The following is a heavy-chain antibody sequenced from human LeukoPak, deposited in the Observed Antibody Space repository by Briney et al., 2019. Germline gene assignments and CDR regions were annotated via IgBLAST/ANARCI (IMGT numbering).Heavy chain of an antibody. V-gene: IGHV3-23*01. CDR3: AKTTSGYSSGRYPGWPVDY. D-gene: IGHD6-19*01. CDR1: GFTFRSHA. J-gene: IGHJ4*02. CDR2: ISGSGGDT. Sequence: PGGSLGLPCEASGFTFRSHAVYWVRQAPGKGLEWVSGISGSGGDTYYADPVEGRFTISRDNSKNMVYLQMNSLSTEDTAVYYCAKTTSGYSSGRYPGWPVDYWGQGTLVTVSS.